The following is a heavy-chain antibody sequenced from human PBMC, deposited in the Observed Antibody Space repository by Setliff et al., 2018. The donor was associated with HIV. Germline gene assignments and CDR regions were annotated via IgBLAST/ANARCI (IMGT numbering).Heavy chain of an antibody. CDR1: GFIFSTYW. V-gene: IGHV3-7*03. CDR2: INHDGSEK. CDR3: AREPSGSLDY. J-gene: IGHJ4*02. D-gene: IGHD6-19*01. Sequence: GGSLRLSCAASGFIFSTYWMSWVRQAPGKGLEWVASINHDGSEKYYVDSVKGRFTISRDNAKNSLHLQMNSLRAEDTAAYYCAREPSGSLDYWGQGTLVTVSS.